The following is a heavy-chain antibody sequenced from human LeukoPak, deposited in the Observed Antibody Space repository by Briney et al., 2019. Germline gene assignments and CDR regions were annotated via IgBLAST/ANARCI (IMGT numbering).Heavy chain of an antibody. CDR2: INVGNGNT. Sequence: GASVKVSCKASGYIFTTHAIHWVRQAPGQRLEWMGWINVGNGNTKYSQEFQGRVTIIRDTSASTAYMELSSLRSEDTAVYYCARSDFFDYWGQGTLVTVSS. CDR3: ARSDFFDY. V-gene: IGHV1-3*01. CDR1: GYIFTTHA. J-gene: IGHJ4*02.